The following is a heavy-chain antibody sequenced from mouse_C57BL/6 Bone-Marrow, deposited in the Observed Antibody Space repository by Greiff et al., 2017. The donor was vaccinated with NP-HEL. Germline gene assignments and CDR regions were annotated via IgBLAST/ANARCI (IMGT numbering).Heavy chain of an antibody. CDR2: IDPETGGT. CDR3: TRYHYYGSLYY. V-gene: IGHV1-15*01. D-gene: IGHD1-1*01. J-gene: IGHJ2*01. CDR1: GYTFTDYE. Sequence: VQVVESGAELVRPGASVTLSCKASGYTFTDYEMHWVKQTPVHGLEWIGAIDPETGGTAYNQKFKGKAILTADKSSSTAYMELRSLTSEDSAVYYCTRYHYYGSLYYWGQGTTLTVSS.